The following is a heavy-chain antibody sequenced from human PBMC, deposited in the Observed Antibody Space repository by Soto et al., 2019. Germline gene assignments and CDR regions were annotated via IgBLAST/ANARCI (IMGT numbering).Heavy chain of an antibody. V-gene: IGHV1-3*01. J-gene: IGHJ6*02. CDR2: INAGNGNT. CDR1: GYTFTSYA. Sequence: GASVKVSCKASGYTFTSYAMHWVRQAPGQRLEWMGWINAGNGNTKYSQKFQGRVTITRDTSASTAYMELSSLRSEDTAVYYCARVYSSSWYYYYYYGMDVWGQGTTVTVSS. D-gene: IGHD6-13*01. CDR3: ARVYSSSWYYYYYYGMDV.